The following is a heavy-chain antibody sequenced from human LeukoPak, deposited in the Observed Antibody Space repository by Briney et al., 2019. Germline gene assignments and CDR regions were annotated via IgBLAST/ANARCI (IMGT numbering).Heavy chain of an antibody. CDR2: MNPNSGNT. CDR1: GYTFTSYD. V-gene: IGHV1-8*01. D-gene: IGHD3-10*01. J-gene: IGHJ6*04. CDR3: ATGLWFGKYLDV. Sequence: VASVKVSCKASGYTFTSYDVNWVRQATGQGLEWMGWMNPNSGNTGYAQKFQGRVTMTRNTSISTAYMELSSLRSEDTAVYYCATGLWFGKYLDVWGKGTTVTISS.